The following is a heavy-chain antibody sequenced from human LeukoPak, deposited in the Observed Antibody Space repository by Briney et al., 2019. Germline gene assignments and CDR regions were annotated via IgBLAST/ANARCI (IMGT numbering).Heavy chain of an antibody. D-gene: IGHD1-26*01. J-gene: IGHJ4*01. CDR3: AREYSGSYYY. V-gene: IGHV4-4*07. Sequence: PSETLSLTCTVSGASISSYYWSWIRQPAGKGLVWIGRIYTSGSTNYNPSLKSRVTMSLDTSKNQFSLKLSSVTAADTAVYYCAREYSGSYYYWGQGTLVTVSS. CDR1: GASISSYY. CDR2: IYTSGST.